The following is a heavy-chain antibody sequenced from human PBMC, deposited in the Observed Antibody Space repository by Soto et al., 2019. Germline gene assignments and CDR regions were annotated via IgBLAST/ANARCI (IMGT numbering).Heavy chain of an antibody. CDR2: ISAYNGNT. J-gene: IGHJ4*02. V-gene: IGHV1-18*01. CDR1: GYTFTSYG. CDR3: ARITMVRGVIITWDY. Sequence: ASVKVSCKASGYTFTSYGISWVRQAPGQGLEWMGWISAYNGNTNYAQKLQGRVTVTTDTSTSTAYMELRSLRSDDTAVYYCARITMVRGVIITWDYWGQGTLVTVFS. D-gene: IGHD3-10*01.